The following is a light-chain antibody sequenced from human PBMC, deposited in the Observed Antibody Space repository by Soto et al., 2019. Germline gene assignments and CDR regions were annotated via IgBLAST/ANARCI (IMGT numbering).Light chain of an antibody. Sequence: IVMTQSPDSLAASLVERATINCNSSQIVLYSSNNADFLAWYQQRPGQPPRLLIYWASTRESGVPDRFSGSGSGTDFTLTISSLQAEDVAVYYCQQYYSLPPTFGGGTKVDIK. J-gene: IGKJ4*01. CDR1: QIVLYSSNNADF. CDR3: QQYYSLPPT. V-gene: IGKV4-1*01. CDR2: WAS.